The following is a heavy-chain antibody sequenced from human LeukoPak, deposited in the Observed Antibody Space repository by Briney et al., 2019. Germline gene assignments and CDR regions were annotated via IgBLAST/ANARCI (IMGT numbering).Heavy chain of an antibody. CDR1: GGSISSGSYY. D-gene: IGHD2-2*01. J-gene: IGHJ4*02. Sequence: SETLSLTCTVSGGSISSGSYYWSWNRQPAGKGLEWIGRIYTSGSTNYNPSLKSRVTISVDTSKNQFSLKLSSVTAADTAVYYCARERVVPAAMVDYWGQGTLVTVSS. V-gene: IGHV4-61*02. CDR2: IYTSGST. CDR3: ARERVVPAAMVDY.